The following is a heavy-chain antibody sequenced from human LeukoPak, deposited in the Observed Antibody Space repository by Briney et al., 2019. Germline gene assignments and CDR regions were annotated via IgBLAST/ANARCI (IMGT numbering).Heavy chain of an antibody. CDR1: GGSIRSYY. CDR2: IYYSGST. V-gene: IGHV4-59*01. Sequence: PSETLSLTCTVSGGSIRSYYWSWIRQPPGKGLEWIGYIYYSGSTNYNPSLKSRVTISVDTSKNQFSLKLSSVIAADTAVYCASGAYSYYYMDVWGKGTTVTISS. J-gene: IGHJ6*03. CDR3: ASGAYSYYYMDV. D-gene: IGHD4-11*01.